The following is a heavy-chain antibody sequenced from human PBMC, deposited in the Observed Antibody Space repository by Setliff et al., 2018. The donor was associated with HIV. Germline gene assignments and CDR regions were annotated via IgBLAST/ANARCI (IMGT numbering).Heavy chain of an antibody. Sequence: SCAASGFTFSSYEMNWVRQAPGKGLEWVSYISSSGSTIYYADSVKGRFITFRDKAKNSLYRQMNSLRAEDMAVYYCARESYNYGYNDWGQGTLVTVSS. D-gene: IGHD5-18*01. CDR2: ISSSGSTI. CDR1: GFTFSSYE. CDR3: ARESYNYGYND. V-gene: IGHV3-48*03. J-gene: IGHJ4*02.